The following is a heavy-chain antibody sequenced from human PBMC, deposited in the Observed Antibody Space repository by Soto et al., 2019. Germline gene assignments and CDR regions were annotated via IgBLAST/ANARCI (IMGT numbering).Heavy chain of an antibody. CDR3: AREHCTNGVCHRVDP. CDR1: GGSISSGGYY. J-gene: IGHJ5*02. CDR2: IYYSGST. D-gene: IGHD2-8*01. Sequence: SETLSLTCTVSGGSISSGGYYWSWIRQHPGKGLEWIGYIYYSGSTYYNPSLKSRVTISVDTSKNQFSLKLSSVTAADTAVYYCAREHCTNGVCHRVDPWGQGTLVTVSS. V-gene: IGHV4-31*03.